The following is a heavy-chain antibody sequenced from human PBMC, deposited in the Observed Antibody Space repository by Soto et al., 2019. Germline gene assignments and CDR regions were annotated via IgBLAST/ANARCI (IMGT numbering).Heavy chain of an antibody. J-gene: IGHJ4*02. V-gene: IGHV4-39*01. D-gene: IGHD4-17*01. CDR1: RDSITTNGYY. CDR2: VYSTGST. Sequence: PSEALSLTCSLSRDSITTNGYYWGWILQPPGKGLQWIGNVYSTGSTFSHPSLTSRVFISVDTSKNKFSLRLTSVTAADTAVYYCARSHYTYGLLIDYWGPGIMVTVSS. CDR3: ARSHYTYGLLIDY.